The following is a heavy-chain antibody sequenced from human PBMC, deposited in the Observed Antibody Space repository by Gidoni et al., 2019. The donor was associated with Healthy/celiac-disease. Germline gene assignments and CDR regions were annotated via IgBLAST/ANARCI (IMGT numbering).Heavy chain of an antibody. Sequence: EVQLVQSGAEVKKPGESLKISCEGSGYSFTIYWNGRVRQMPGKGLEWMGIIYPGAYDTRYSPSFQGQVTISADKSISTAYLQWSSLKASDTAMYYCARSSAPIVVVPAAIPLDAFDIWGQGTMVTVSS. CDR3: ARSSAPIVVVPAAIPLDAFDI. CDR1: GYSFTIYW. D-gene: IGHD2-2*02. J-gene: IGHJ3*02. CDR2: IYPGAYDT. V-gene: IGHV5-51*01.